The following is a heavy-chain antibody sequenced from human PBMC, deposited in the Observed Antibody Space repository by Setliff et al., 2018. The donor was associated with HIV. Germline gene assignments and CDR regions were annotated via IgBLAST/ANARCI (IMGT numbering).Heavy chain of an antibody. D-gene: IGHD3-10*01. CDR3: ATDPGDRLWGAFDI. V-gene: IGHV3-7*03. Sequence: GGSLRLSCAASGFSFNNYWMTWVRQAPGKGLEWVADIKKDGSQKEYGDAVKGRFTITRDNAKNSLYLQMDNLRAEDTAVYYCATDPGDRLWGAFDIWGQGTMVPSPQ. J-gene: IGHJ3*02. CDR1: GFSFNNYW. CDR2: IKKDGSQK.